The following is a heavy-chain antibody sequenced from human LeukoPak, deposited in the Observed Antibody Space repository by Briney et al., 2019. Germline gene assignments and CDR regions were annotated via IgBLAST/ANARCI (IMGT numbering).Heavy chain of an antibody. CDR1: GFTFSSYA. CDR2: ISYDGSNK. J-gene: IGHJ6*04. D-gene: IGHD5-12*01. CDR3: ARDPFIVATILRSHYYYGMDV. Sequence: GGSLRLSCAASGFTFSSYAMHWVRQAPGKGLEWVAVISYDGSNKYYADSVKGRFTISRDNSKNTLYLQMSSLRAEDTAVYYCARDPFIVATILRSHYYYGMDVWGKGTTATVSS. V-gene: IGHV3-30*04.